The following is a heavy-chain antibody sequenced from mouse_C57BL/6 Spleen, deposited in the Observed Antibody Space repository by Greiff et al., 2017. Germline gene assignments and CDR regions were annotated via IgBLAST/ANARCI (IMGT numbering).Heavy chain of an antibody. Sequence: EVQRVESGAELVRPGSSVKMSCKTSGYTFTSYGINWVKQRPGQGLEWIGYINIGNGYTEYNEKFKGKATLTSDTSSSTAYMQLSSLTSEDSAIYFCARYCYNGNYDSPFDYWGQGTTLTVSS. CDR3: ARYCYNGNYDSPFDY. CDR1: GYTFTSYG. V-gene: IGHV1-58*01. J-gene: IGHJ2*01. D-gene: IGHD2-1*01. CDR2: INIGNGYT.